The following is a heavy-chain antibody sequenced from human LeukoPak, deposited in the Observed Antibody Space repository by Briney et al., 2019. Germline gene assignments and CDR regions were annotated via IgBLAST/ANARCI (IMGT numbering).Heavy chain of an antibody. D-gene: IGHD5-18*01. J-gene: IGHJ3*02. CDR1: GGTFSSYA. Sequence: ASVKLSCKASGGTFSSYAISWVRQAPGQGLEWMGGIIPIFGTANYAQKFQGRVTITTDESTSTAYMELSSLRSEDTAVYYCARAHRQQETGAFDIWGQGTMVTVSS. V-gene: IGHV1-69*05. CDR3: ARAHRQQETGAFDI. CDR2: IIPIFGTA.